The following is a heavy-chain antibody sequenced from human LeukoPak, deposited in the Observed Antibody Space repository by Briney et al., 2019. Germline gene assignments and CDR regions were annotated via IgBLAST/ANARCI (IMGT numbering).Heavy chain of an antibody. CDR3: ATATMVRGVIPYYYYGMDV. V-gene: IGHV1-24*01. D-gene: IGHD3-10*01. CDR2: FDPEDGET. J-gene: IGHJ6*02. Sequence: RQAPGKGLEWMGXFDPEDGETIYAQKFQGRVTMTEDTSTDTAYMELSSLRSEDTAVYYCATATMVRGVIPYYYYGMDVWGQGTTVTVSS.